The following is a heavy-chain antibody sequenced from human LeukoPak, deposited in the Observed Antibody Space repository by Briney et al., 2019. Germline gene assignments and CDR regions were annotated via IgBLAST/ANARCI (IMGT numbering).Heavy chain of an antibody. V-gene: IGHV3-66*01. J-gene: IGHJ4*02. CDR2: IYSGGST. CDR3: AGIQLWSPFDY. D-gene: IGHD5-18*01. CDR1: GFTVSSNY. Sequence: GGSLRLSCAASGFTVSSNYMSWVRQAPGKGLEWVSVIYSGGSTYYADSVKGRFTISRDNSKNTLYLQMNSQRAEDTAVYYCAGIQLWSPFDYWGQGTLVTVSS.